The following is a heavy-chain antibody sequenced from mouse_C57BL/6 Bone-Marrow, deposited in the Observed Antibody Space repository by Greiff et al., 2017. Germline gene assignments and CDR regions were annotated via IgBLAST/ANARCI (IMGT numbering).Heavy chain of an antibody. J-gene: IGHJ2*01. CDR1: GFTFSNYW. Sequence: EVQVVESGGGLVQPGGSMKLSCVASGFTFSNYWMNWVRQSQEKGLEWVAQIRLKSDNYATHYAESVKGSVTISSDDSKSSVYLQMNNLRAEDTGIYYCTITTVVYFDYWRQGTTLTGSS. D-gene: IGHD1-1*01. CDR2: IRLKSDNYAT. V-gene: IGHV6-3*01. CDR3: TITTVVYFDY.